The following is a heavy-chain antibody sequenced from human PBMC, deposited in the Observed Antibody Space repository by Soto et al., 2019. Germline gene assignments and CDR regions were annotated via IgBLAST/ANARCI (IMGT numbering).Heavy chain of an antibody. D-gene: IGHD3-3*01. CDR3: ARQGVAYGMDV. CDR2: ISSSGSTI. V-gene: IGHV3-48*03. J-gene: IGHJ6*02. Sequence: GVSLRLSCAASGFTFSSYEMNWVRQAPGKGLEWVSYISSSGSTIYYADSVKGRFTISRDNAKNSLYLQMNSLRAEETAVYYCARQGVAYGMDVWGQGTTVTVS. CDR1: GFTFSSYE.